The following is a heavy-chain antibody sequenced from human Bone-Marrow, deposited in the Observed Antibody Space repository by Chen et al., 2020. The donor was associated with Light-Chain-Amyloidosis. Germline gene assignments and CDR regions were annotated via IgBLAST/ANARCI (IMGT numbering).Heavy chain of an antibody. V-gene: IGHV3-23*04. CDR1: GFAFSSYA. CDR3: AKDISYDDILPGYPADAFDI. D-gene: IGHD3-9*01. CDR2: IRGSGGSR. J-gene: IGHJ3*02. Sequence: EVQLVESGGGLLQRGGSLRLSCAASGFAFSSYAMSWVCQAPGKGLEWVSTIRGSGGSRYYGDSVKGRLTISRDNSKNALLLQMNSLRAEDTAVYYCAKDISYDDILPGYPADAFDIWGQGTMVTVSS.